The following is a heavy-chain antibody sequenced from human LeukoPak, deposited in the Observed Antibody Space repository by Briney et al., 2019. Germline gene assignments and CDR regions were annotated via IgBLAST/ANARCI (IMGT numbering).Heavy chain of an antibody. CDR1: GGSISTYY. CDR2: IYYSGST. CDR3: ARVDYDSSGYFNL. Sequence: PSETLSLTCTVSGGSISTYYWSWIRQPPGKGLEWIGFIYYSGSTNYNPSLKSRVTISVDTSKNHFSLKLYSVIAADTAVYYCARVDYDSSGYFNLWGQGTLLTVSS. V-gene: IGHV4-59*01. D-gene: IGHD3-22*01. J-gene: IGHJ4*02.